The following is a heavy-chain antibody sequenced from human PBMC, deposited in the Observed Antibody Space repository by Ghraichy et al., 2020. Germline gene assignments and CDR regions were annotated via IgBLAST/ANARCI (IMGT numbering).Heavy chain of an antibody. V-gene: IGHV3-7*01. Sequence: GGSLRLSCAASGFSFSNSWMSWVRQAPGKGLEWVANIKQDGSAKYNVHSVKGRFTISSDNSKNSLTLQMNSMRAENTAMYYCARETGGYSSGWRPGYWGQGTLVTVSS. D-gene: IGHD6-19*01. CDR3: ARETGGYSSGWRPGY. CDR1: GFSFSNSW. CDR2: IKQDGSAK. J-gene: IGHJ4*02.